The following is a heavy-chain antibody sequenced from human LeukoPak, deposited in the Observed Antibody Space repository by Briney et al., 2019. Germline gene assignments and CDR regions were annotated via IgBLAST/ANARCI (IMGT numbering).Heavy chain of an antibody. CDR2: IHPSTGNP. Sequence: ASVKVSCKASGYSFTNYAMNWVRQAPGQGLEWMGWIHPSTGNPAYAQGFTGRFVFSLDTSVSTTYLQISSLKAEDTAVYFCARAFQSLGGLSLPDYWGQGTLLTVSS. D-gene: IGHD3-16*02. CDR1: GYSFTNYA. CDR3: ARAFQSLGGLSLPDY. J-gene: IGHJ4*02. V-gene: IGHV7-4-1*02.